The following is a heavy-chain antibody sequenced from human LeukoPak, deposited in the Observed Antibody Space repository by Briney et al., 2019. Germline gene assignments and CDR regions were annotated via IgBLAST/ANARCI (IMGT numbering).Heavy chain of an antibody. V-gene: IGHV1-69*13. CDR3: ASGGQAGLDYYYYMDV. J-gene: IGHJ6*03. CDR2: IIPIFGTA. CDR1: GGTFSSYA. Sequence: GASVKVSCKASGGTFSSYAISWVRQAPGQGLEWMGGIIPIFGTANYAQKFQGRVTITADESTSTAYMELSSLRSEDTAVYYCASGGQAGLDYYYYMDVWGKGTTVTVSS. D-gene: IGHD6-19*01.